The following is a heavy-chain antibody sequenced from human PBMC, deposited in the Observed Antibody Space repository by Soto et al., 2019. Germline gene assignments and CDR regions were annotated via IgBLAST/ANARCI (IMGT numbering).Heavy chain of an antibody. J-gene: IGHJ4*02. V-gene: IGHV3-7*01. CDR2: IKQDGSEK. D-gene: IGHD6-13*01. Sequence: GGSLRLSCAASGFTFSSYWMSWVRQAPGKGLEWVANIKQDGSEKYYVDSVKGRFTISRDNAKNSLYLQMNSPRAEDTAVYYCARDGQLVINYFDYWGQGTLVTVSS. CDR3: ARDGQLVINYFDY. CDR1: GFTFSSYW.